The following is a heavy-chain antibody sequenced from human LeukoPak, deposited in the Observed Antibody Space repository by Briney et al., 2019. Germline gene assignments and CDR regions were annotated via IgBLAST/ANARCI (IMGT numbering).Heavy chain of an antibody. J-gene: IGHJ4*02. V-gene: IGHV4-39*07. D-gene: IGHD1-14*01. CDR1: GGSISSSSYY. CDR3: ARAPEYGLYYFDY. CDR2: IYYSGSA. Sequence: SETLSLTCTVSGGSISSSSYYWGWIRQPPGKGLEWIGNIYYSGSAYYNPSLKSRVSISVDTSKNQFSLKLTSVTAADTAVYYCARAPEYGLYYFDYWGQGTLVTVSS.